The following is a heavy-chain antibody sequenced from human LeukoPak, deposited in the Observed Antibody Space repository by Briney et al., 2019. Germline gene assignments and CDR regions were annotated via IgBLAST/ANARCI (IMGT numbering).Heavy chain of an antibody. CDR3: AALDRSPAYDAFDI. D-gene: IGHD3-9*01. CDR1: GFTFSSYS. V-gene: IGHV3-21*01. CDR2: ISSSSSYI. J-gene: IGHJ3*02. Sequence: GGSLRLSCAASGFTFSSYSMNWVRQAPGKGLEWVSSISSSSSYIYYADSVKGRFTISRDNAKNSLYLQMNSLRAEDTAVYYCAALDRSPAYDAFDIWGQGTMVTVSS.